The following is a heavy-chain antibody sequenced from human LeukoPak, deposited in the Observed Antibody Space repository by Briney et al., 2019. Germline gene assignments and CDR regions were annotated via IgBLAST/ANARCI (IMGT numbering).Heavy chain of an antibody. V-gene: IGHV3-43*01. CDR1: GFVFDDYS. CDR2: ISWDGGST. J-gene: IGHJ6*03. CDR3: ARDSGSYPAYYYMDV. Sequence: PGGSLRLSCVASGFVFDDYSMHWVRQAPGKGLEWVSVISWDGGSTYYADSVKGRFTISRDNSKNTLYLQMNSLRAEDTAVYYCARDSGSYPAYYYMDVWGKGTTVTISS. D-gene: IGHD1-26*01.